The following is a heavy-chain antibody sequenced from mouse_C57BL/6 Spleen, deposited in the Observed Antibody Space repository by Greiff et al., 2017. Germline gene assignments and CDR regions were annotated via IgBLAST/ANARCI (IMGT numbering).Heavy chain of an antibody. CDR2: IYPGSGST. D-gene: IGHD3-1*01. J-gene: IGHJ4*01. CDR3: AREGYYSPSYAMDY. CDR1: GYTFTSYW. Sequence: QVQLKQPGAELVKPGASVKMSCKASGYTFTSYWITWVKQRPGQGLEWIGDIYPGSGSTNYNEKFKSKATLTVDTSSSTAYMQLSSLTSEDSAVYYCAREGYYSPSYAMDYWGQGTSVTVSS. V-gene: IGHV1-55*01.